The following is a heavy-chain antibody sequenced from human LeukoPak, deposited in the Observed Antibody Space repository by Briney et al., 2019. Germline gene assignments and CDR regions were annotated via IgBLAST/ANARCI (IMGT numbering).Heavy chain of an antibody. CDR2: IYPGDSDT. D-gene: IGHD1-7*01. CDR1: GYSFTSYW. Sequence: GESLKISCKGSGYSFTSYWIGWVRQMPGKGLEWMGIIYPGDSDTRYSPSFQGQVTISADKPISTAYLQWSSLKASDTAMYYCARHPAGTTFLNGYYFDYWGQGTLVTVSS. J-gene: IGHJ4*02. V-gene: IGHV5-51*01. CDR3: ARHPAGTTFLNGYYFDY.